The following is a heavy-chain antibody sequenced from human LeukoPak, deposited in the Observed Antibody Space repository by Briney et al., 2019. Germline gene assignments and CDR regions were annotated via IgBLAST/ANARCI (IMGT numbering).Heavy chain of an antibody. CDR3: ARDRNYPRDQFDY. J-gene: IGHJ4*02. Sequence: GSLRLSCAASGFAFGSYAMSWVRQAPGKGLEWVSAISADGGSPWYAGSVRGRSTISRDNSKNTVYLQMKSLRAEDTAIYFCARDRNYPRDQFDYWGQGTLVTVSS. V-gene: IGHV3-23*01. CDR1: GFAFGSYA. CDR2: ISADGGSP. D-gene: IGHD4-11*01.